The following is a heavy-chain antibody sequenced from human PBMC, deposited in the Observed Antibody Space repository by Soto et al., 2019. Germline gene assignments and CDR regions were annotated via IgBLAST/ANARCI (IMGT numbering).Heavy chain of an antibody. D-gene: IGHD3-3*01. CDR3: ARATTPLRFLEWLLFDY. CDR1: GGSISSSSYY. CDR2: IYYSGST. V-gene: IGHV4-39*01. Sequence: SETLSLTCTVSGGSISSSSYYWGWIRQPPGKGLEWIGSIYYSGSTYYNPSLKSRVTISVDTSKNQFSLKLSSVTAADTAVYYCARATTPLRFLEWLLFDYWGQGTLVTVSS. J-gene: IGHJ4*02.